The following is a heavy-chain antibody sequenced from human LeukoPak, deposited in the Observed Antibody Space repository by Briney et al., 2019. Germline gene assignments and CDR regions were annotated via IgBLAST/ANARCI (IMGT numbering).Heavy chain of an antibody. J-gene: IGHJ4*02. CDR1: GYTFTGYY. V-gene: IGHV1-2*02. CDR3: ARDLGTVTTNYFDY. CDR2: INPSSGGT. D-gene: IGHD4-11*01. Sequence: ASVKVSCKASGYTFTGYYMHWVRQAPGQGLEWMGWINPSSGGTNYAQKFQGRVTMTRDTSISTAYMELSRLRSDDTAVYYCARDLGTVTTNYFDYWGQGTLVTVSS.